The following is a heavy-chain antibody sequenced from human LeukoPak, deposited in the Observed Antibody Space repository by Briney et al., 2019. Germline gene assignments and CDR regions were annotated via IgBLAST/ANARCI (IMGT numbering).Heavy chain of an antibody. D-gene: IGHD3-22*01. CDR3: ARASYSYDINGWVPFDY. J-gene: IGHJ4*02. Sequence: GSLRLSCVASGFTFSSRDWMTWVRQAPGKGLEWIGEINHSGSTNYNPSLKSRVTISGDTSRNQFSLRLSSVTAADTAVYYCARASYSYDINGWVPFDYWGQGTLVTVSS. CDR1: GFTFSSRDW. CDR2: INHSGST. V-gene: IGHV4-4*02.